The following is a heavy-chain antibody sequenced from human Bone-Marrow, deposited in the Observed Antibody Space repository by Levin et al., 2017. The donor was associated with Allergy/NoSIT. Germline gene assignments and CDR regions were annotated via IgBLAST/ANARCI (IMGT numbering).Heavy chain of an antibody. V-gene: IGHV3-48*04. J-gene: IGHJ4*02. D-gene: IGHD3-9*01. CDR2: ISSSSSTI. CDR1: GFTFSSYS. Sequence: GGSLRLSCAASGFTFSSYSMNWVRQAPGKGLEWVSYISSSSSTIYYADSVKGRFTISRDNAKNSLYLQMNSLRAEDTAVYYCARGRYYDILTERGFDYWGQGTLVTVSS. CDR3: ARGRYYDILTERGFDY.